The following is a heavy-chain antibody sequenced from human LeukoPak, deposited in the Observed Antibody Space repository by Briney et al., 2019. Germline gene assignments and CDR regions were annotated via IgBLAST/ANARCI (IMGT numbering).Heavy chain of an antibody. J-gene: IGHJ5*02. CDR3: ARTGRGVSWFDP. V-gene: IGHV4-34*01. Sequence: PETLSLTCALYRGSLRGYYWRCIPDPLRKGRGRMGELYHSGSTNYNPSTKSRVTISVDTSKSQFSLKLSSVTAADTAVYYWARTGRGVSWFDPWGQGNLVTVSS. CDR2: LYHSGST. D-gene: IGHD1-14*01. CDR1: RGSLRGYY.